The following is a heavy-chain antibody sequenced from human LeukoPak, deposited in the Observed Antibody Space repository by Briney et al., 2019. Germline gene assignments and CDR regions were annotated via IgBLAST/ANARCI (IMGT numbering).Heavy chain of an antibody. CDR3: AKDLRARYYYMDV. J-gene: IGHJ6*03. V-gene: IGHV3-30*18. Sequence: GGSLRLSCAASGFTFSSYGMHWVRQAPGKGLEWVAVISYDGSNKYYADSVKGRFTISRDNSKNTLYLQMNSLRAEDTAVYYCAKDLRARYYYMDVWGKGTTVTVSS. CDR1: GFTFSSYG. CDR2: ISYDGSNK.